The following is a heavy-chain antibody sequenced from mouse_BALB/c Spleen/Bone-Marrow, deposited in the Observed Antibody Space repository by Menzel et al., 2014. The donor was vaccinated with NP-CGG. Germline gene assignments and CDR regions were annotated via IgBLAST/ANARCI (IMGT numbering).Heavy chain of an antibody. J-gene: IGHJ4*01. CDR3: TGLPH. Sequence: VQLQQSGAELVKPGASVKLSCRASGYTLTNYYMYWVKQRPGQGLEWIGEINPSNGGTNFNEKFKSKATLTVDKSSSTAYMQLSSLTSEDSAVYYCTGLPHWGQGTSVTVSS. D-gene: IGHD5-1*01. V-gene: IGHV1S81*02. CDR1: GYTLTNYY. CDR2: INPSNGGT.